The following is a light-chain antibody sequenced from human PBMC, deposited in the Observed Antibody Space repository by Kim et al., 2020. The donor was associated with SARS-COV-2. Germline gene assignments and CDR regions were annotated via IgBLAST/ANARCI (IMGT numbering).Light chain of an antibody. Sequence: SYELTQPPSVSVSPGQTASITCSGDKLGDKYACWYQQKPGQSPVLVIYQDSKPPSGIPERFSGSNSGNTATLTISGTQAMDEADYYCQAWDRTTVVFGGG. CDR3: QAWDRTTVV. J-gene: IGLJ2*01. V-gene: IGLV3-1*01. CDR1: KLGDKY. CDR2: QDS.